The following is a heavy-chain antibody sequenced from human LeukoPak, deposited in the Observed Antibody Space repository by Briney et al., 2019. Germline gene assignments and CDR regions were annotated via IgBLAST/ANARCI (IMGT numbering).Heavy chain of an antibody. CDR2: ISGSGGST. CDR1: GFTFSSYA. CDR3: AKHTMIVVVITAFDI. D-gene: IGHD3-22*01. Sequence: GGSPRLSCAASGFTFSSYAMSWVRQAPGKGLEWVSAISGSGGSTYYADSVKGRFTISRDNSKNTLYLQMNSLRAEDTAVYYCAKHTMIVVVITAFDIWGQGTMVTVSS. J-gene: IGHJ3*02. V-gene: IGHV3-23*01.